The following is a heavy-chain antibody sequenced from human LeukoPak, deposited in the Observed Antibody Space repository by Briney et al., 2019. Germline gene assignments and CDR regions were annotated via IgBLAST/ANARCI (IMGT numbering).Heavy chain of an antibody. CDR3: AKDYLPYYYDNSEWDAFDI. CDR2: ISGSGGST. J-gene: IGHJ3*02. CDR1: GFTLSSYA. Sequence: GGSLRLSCAASGFTLSSYAMSWVRQAPGKGLEWVSGISGSGGSTYYADSVKGRFTISRDNSKNTLYLQMNSLRAEDTAVYYCAKDYLPYYYDNSEWDAFDIWGQGTMVTVSS. V-gene: IGHV3-23*01. D-gene: IGHD3-22*01.